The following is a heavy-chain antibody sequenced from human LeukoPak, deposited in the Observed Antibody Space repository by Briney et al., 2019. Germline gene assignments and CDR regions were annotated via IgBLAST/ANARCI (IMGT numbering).Heavy chain of an antibody. J-gene: IGHJ5*02. CDR1: GGSISSSSYY. V-gene: IGHV4-39*06. CDR3: AGRRVGQQLVRYWFDP. Sequence: SETLSLTCTVSGGSISSSSYYWGWIRQPPGKGLEWIGSIYYSGSTNYNPSLKSRVTISVDTSKNQFPLKLSSVTAADTAVYYCAGRRVGQQLVRYWFDPWGQGTLVTVSS. D-gene: IGHD6-13*01. CDR2: IYYSGST.